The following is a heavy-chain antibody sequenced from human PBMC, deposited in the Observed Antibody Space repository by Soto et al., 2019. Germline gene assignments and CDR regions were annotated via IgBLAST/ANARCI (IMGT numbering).Heavy chain of an antibody. Sequence: QVQLVQSGAAVKKPGSSLRVSCKTSGGTFSSFGISWVRQAPGQGLEWMGGITPVFGTPDYAQKFQGRVTITADDSTTTVYMDLSSLRSEDTAVYYCASWDYDVLTGYSYDDWGQGTLVTVSS. CDR3: ASWDYDVLTGYSYDD. D-gene: IGHD3-9*01. V-gene: IGHV1-69*01. CDR2: ITPVFGTP. J-gene: IGHJ4*02. CDR1: GGTFSSFG.